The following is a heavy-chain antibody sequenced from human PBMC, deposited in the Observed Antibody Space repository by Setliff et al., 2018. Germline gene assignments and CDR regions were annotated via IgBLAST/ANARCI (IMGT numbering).Heavy chain of an antibody. J-gene: IGHJ5*02. CDR3: AREGPSIAAAGTAWFDP. Sequence: SVKVSCKASGGTFSSYAISWVRQAPGQGLEWMGGIIPIFGTANYAQKFQGRVTITADESTSTAYMELSSLRSEDTAVYYCAREGPSIAAAGTAWFDPWGQGTLVTVSS. V-gene: IGHV1-69*13. D-gene: IGHD6-13*01. CDR1: GGTFSSYA. CDR2: IIPIFGTA.